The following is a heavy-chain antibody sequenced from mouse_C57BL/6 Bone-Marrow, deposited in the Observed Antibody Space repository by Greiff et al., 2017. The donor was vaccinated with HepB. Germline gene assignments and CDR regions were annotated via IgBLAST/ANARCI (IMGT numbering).Heavy chain of an antibody. J-gene: IGHJ4*01. Sequence: VQLQQSGPELVKPGASVKLPCKASGYTFTDYNMDWVQQRHGKSLEWIGDINPNNGGTYYNQNFKGKVTLTGDKSSNTAYMKLSSLKSEDTAVYYCARCGLWDYAMDYWGQGTSVTVSS. D-gene: IGHD1-1*02. CDR3: ARCGLWDYAMDY. V-gene: IGHV1-18*01. CDR1: GYTFTDYN. CDR2: INPNNGGT.